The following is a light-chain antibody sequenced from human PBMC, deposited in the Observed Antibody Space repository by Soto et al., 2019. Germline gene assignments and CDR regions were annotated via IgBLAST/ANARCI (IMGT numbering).Light chain of an antibody. CDR3: QQYGSSFTWT. CDR2: GAS. J-gene: IGKJ1*01. Sequence: EIVLTQSPATLSLSPGERATLSCRASQSVSSSYLAWYQQKPGQAHRLLIYGASSRATGIPDRFSGSGSGTDFTLTIRRLEPEDFAVYYCQQYGSSFTWTGGQWNKLDIK. CDR1: QSVSSSY. V-gene: IGKV3-20*01.